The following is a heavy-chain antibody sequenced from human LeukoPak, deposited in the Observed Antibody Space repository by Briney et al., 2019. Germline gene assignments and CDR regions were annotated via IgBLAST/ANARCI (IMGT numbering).Heavy chain of an antibody. D-gene: IGHD3-22*01. Sequence: SETLSLTCAVYGGSFSGYYWSWIRQPPGKGLEWIGEINHSGSTNYNPSLKSRVTISVDTSKNQFSLKLSSVTAADTAVYYCARDPRVDYYDSSGYYHFDAFDIWGQGTMVTVSS. CDR2: INHSGST. J-gene: IGHJ3*02. V-gene: IGHV4-34*01. CDR1: GGSFSGYY. CDR3: ARDPRVDYYDSSGYYHFDAFDI.